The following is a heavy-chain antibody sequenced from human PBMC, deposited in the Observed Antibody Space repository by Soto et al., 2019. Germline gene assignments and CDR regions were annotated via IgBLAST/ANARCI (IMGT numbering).Heavy chain of an antibody. Sequence: QVQLQESGPGLVKPSQTLSLTCTVSGGSISSGGYYWSWIRQHPGKGLEWIAYIYYSGSTYYNPSVKSRVTISVDTSKNQFSLKLSSVTAADTAVYYCARLRFYHDSRPFYGMDVWGQGTTVTVSS. CDR1: GGSISSGGYY. V-gene: IGHV4-31*03. D-gene: IGHD3-22*01. CDR2: IYYSGST. CDR3: ARLRFYHDSRPFYGMDV. J-gene: IGHJ6*02.